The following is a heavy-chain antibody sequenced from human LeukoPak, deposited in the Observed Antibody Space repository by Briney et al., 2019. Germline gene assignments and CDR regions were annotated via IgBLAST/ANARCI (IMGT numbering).Heavy chain of an antibody. CDR3: ARALFVGAFYGMDV. CDR1: GFTFSSYA. J-gene: IGHJ6*02. Sequence: PGGSLRLSCAASGFTFSSYAMSWVRQAPGKGLEWVAIIWSDGSNKYYADSVKGRFTMSRDNSKNTLYLQMNSLRAEDTAVYYCARALFVGAFYGMDVWGQGTTVTVSS. V-gene: IGHV3-33*08. D-gene: IGHD1-26*01. CDR2: IWSDGSNK.